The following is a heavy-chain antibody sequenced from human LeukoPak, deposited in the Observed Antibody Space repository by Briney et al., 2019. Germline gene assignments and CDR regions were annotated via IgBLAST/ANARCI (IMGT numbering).Heavy chain of an antibody. CDR1: GYTFTSYG. Sequence: ASVKVSCKASGYTFTSYGISWVRQAPGQGLEWVGWIRGDNGNTNYAQKLQGRVTMTTDTSTSTAYMELRSLRSDDTAVYYCARVLRYFDWLLSVGIELFDYWGQGTLVTVSS. J-gene: IGHJ4*02. CDR3: ARVLRYFDWLLSVGIELFDY. V-gene: IGHV1-18*01. D-gene: IGHD3-9*01. CDR2: IRGDNGNT.